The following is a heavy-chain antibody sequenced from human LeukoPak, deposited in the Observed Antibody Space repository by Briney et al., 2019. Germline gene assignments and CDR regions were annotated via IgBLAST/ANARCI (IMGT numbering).Heavy chain of an antibody. J-gene: IGHJ6*03. V-gene: IGHV1-69*05. CDR2: IIPIFGTA. D-gene: IGHD1-1*01. Sequence: GASVKVSCKASGGTFSSYAISWVRQAPGQGLEWMGGIIPIFGTANYAQKFQGRVTITTDESTSTAYMELSSLRSEDTAVYYCASATGASYYYYYYMDVWGKGTTVTVSS. CDR3: ASATGASYYYYYYMDV. CDR1: GGTFSSYA.